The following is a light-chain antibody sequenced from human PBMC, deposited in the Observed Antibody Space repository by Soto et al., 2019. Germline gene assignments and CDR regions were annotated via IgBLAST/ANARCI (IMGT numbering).Light chain of an antibody. Sequence: EIVLTQSPGTLSLSPGERATLSCRASQSVSSSYLSWYQQKPGQAPRLLIYGASSRATGIPDWFSGSGSGTDFPITISRLEPEDFAVYYCQQYGSSFTFGPGTKVDIK. CDR2: GAS. CDR3: QQYGSSFT. J-gene: IGKJ3*01. CDR1: QSVSSSY. V-gene: IGKV3-20*01.